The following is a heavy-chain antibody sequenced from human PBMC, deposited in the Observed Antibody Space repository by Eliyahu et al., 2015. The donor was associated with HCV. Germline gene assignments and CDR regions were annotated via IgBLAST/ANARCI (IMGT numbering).Heavy chain of an antibody. Sequence: EVQLVESGGGLVKPGGSLRLSCAASGFTFSNAWMSWVRQAPGKGLEWVGRIKSKTDGGTIDYAAPVKGRFTISRDDSKNTLYLQMNSLKTEDTAVYYCTTERITMIVVVIKASDYFDYWGQGTLVTVSS. CDR3: TTERITMIVVVIKASDYFDY. D-gene: IGHD3-22*01. CDR1: GFTFSNAW. V-gene: IGHV3-15*01. CDR2: IKSKTDGGTI. J-gene: IGHJ4*02.